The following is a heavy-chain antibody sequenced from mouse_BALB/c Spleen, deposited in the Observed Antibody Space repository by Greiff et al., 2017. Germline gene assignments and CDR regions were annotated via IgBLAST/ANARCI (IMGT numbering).Heavy chain of an antibody. CDR3: ASSGTGTGFAY. J-gene: IGHJ3*01. V-gene: IGHV1-14*01. D-gene: IGHD4-1*01. CDR2: INPYNDGT. Sequence: EVQLQQSGPELVKPGASVKMSCKASGYTFTSYVMHWVKQKPGQGLEWIGYINPYNDGTKYNEKFKGKATLTSDKSSSTAYMELSSLTSEASAVFCCASSGTGTGFAYWGQGTLVTVSA. CDR1: GYTFTSYV.